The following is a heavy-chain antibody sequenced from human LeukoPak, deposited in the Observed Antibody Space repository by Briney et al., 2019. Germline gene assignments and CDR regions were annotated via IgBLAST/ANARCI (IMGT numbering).Heavy chain of an antibody. CDR3: ARRALDYDDVAYFYARCSDV. J-gene: IGHJ6*02. CDR2: INHSGTT. Sequence: PSETLSLTCGVSGMSLTDYYWTWIRHSPGKGLEWLGEINHSGTTNYNPSLKSRVTMSVDTSKVQFSLDLTSVTAADTGIYYCARRALDYDDVAYFYARCSDVWGQGIKVTVS. CDR1: GMSLTDYY. D-gene: IGHD4-17*01. V-gene: IGHV4-34*01.